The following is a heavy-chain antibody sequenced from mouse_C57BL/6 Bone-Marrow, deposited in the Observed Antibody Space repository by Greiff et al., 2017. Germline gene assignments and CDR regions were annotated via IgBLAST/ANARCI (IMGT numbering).Heavy chain of an antibody. CDR1: GYTFTSYG. D-gene: IGHD1-1*01. V-gene: IGHV1-81*01. J-gene: IGHJ4*01. CDR2: IYPRSGNT. Sequence: QVQLQQSGAELARPGASVKLSCKASGYTFTSYGISWVKQRTGQGLEWIGEIYPRSGNTYYNEKFKGKATLTADKSSSTAYMELRSLTSEDSAVYFCARGPITTVVAYYAMDYWGQGTSVTVSS. CDR3: ARGPITTVVAYYAMDY.